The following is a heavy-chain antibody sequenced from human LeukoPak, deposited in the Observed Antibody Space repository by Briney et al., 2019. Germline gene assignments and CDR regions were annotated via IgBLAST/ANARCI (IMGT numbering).Heavy chain of an antibody. CDR3: ARSRAMYYYYYMDV. CDR2: IKHDGSET. J-gene: IGHJ6*03. Sequence: GGSLRLSCPASGFTFSSNWMAWVRQAPGKGLEWVANIKHDGSETYYMDSVKGRFTISRDNAKNSLYLQMNSLRAEDTAVYYCARSRAMYYYYYMDVWGKGTTVTVSS. V-gene: IGHV3-7*01. CDR1: GFTFSSNW.